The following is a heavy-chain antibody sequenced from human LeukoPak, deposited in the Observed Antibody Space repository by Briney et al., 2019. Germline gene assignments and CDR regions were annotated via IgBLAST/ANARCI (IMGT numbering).Heavy chain of an antibody. CDR1: GYTFTSYY. J-gene: IGHJ4*02. CDR2: INPSGGST. CDR3: TRASVAGRRFDH. Sequence: ASVKVFCKASGYTFTSYYMHWVRQAPGQGLEWMGIINPSGGSTTYAQKFQGRVAMTRDTSTGTVYMELSSLRSEDTAVYYCTRASVAGRRFDHWGQGTLVTVSS. D-gene: IGHD6-19*01. V-gene: IGHV1-46*03.